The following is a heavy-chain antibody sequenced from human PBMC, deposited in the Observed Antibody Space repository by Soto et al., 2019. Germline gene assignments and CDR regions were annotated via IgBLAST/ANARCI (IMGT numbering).Heavy chain of an antibody. J-gene: IGHJ4*02. CDR2: ISSNGGST. CDR1: GFTFSSYA. CDR3: VKDLSGSYPRAGDY. D-gene: IGHD1-26*01. Sequence: HPGGSLRLSCSASGFTFSSYAMHWVRQAPGKGLEYVSAISSNGGSTYYADPVKGRFTISRDNSKNTLYLQMSSLRAEDTAVYYCVKDLSGSYPRAGDYWGQGTLVTVSS. V-gene: IGHV3-64D*06.